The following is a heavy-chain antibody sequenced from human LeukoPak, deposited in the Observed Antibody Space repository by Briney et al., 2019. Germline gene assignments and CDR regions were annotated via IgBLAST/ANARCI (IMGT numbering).Heavy chain of an antibody. CDR2: ISSSSSYI. J-gene: IGHJ4*02. CDR3: ARDFTLPDY. V-gene: IGHV3-11*06. CDR1: GFTFSDYY. Sequence: TAGGSLRLSCAASGFTFSDYYMSWIRQAPGKGLEWVSSISSSSSYIYYADSVKGRFTISRDNAKNSLYLQMNSLRAEDTAVYYCARDFTLPDYWGQGTLVTVSS.